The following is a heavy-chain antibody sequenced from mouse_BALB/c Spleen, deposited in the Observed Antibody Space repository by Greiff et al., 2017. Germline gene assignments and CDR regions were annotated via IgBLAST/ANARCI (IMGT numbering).Heavy chain of an antibody. CDR2: INPGSGGT. Sequence: QVQLQQSGAELVRPGTSVKVSCTASGYAFTNYLIEWVKQRPGQGLEWIGVINPGSGGTNYNEKFKGKATLTADKSSSTAYMQLSSLTSDDSAVYFCAKGDGYALAYWGQGTLVTVSA. V-gene: IGHV1-54*01. CDR1: GYAFTNYL. CDR3: AKGDGYALAY. J-gene: IGHJ3*01. D-gene: IGHD2-2*01.